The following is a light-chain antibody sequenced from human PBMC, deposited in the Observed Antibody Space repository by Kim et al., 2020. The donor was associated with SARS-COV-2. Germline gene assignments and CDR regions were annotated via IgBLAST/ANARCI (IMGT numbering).Light chain of an antibody. J-gene: IGKJ1*01. CDR2: WAS. CDR1: QSVLYSSNNKNY. V-gene: IGKV4-1*01. CDR3: QQYYSTPWT. Sequence: ATINCKSSQSVLYSSNNKNYFAWYQQKPGQPPKLLIYWASTRESGVPDRFSGSGSVTDFTLTISSLQAEDVAVYYCQQYYSTPWTFGQGTKVDIK.